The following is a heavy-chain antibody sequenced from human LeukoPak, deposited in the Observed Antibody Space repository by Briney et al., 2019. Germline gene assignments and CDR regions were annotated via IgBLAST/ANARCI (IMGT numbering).Heavy chain of an antibody. V-gene: IGHV3-11*04. D-gene: IGHD3-3*01. CDR1: GFTFSDYY. J-gene: IGHJ6*03. CDR3: ARELFYYDFWSAPSSYMDV. Sequence: GGSLRLSCAASGFTFSDYYMSWIRQAPGKGLEWVSYINSSGSTIYYADSVKGRFTISRDNAKNSLYLQMNSLRAEDTAAYYCARELFYYDFWSAPSSYMDVWGKGTTVTVSS. CDR2: INSSGSTI.